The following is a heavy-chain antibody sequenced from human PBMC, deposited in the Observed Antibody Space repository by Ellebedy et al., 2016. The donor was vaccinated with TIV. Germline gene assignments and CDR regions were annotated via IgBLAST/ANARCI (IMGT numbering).Heavy chain of an antibody. CDR1: GFTFSSYD. CDR3: ARDPSGRDDFDY. D-gene: IGHD7-27*01. CDR2: ISRSSNHI. V-gene: IGHV3-48*02. Sequence: PGGSLRLSCAASGFTFSSYDMNWVRQAPGKGLEWVSHISRSSNHIYYADSVKGRFTISRDNAKNSLYLQMNSLRDEDTAVYYCARDPSGRDDFDYWGQGTLVTVSS. J-gene: IGHJ4*02.